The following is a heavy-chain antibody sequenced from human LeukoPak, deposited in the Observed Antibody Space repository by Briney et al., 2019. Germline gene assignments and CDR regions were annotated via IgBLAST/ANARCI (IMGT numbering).Heavy chain of an antibody. CDR2: ISYDGSNK. D-gene: IGHD1-1*01. J-gene: IGHJ5*02. V-gene: IGHV3-30*04. CDR1: AFSFSSYA. Sequence: GRSLLLSSAASAFSFSSYAMHCVRRAPGKGRAGGAVISYDGSNKYCAESVKGRFSISRDNSKNTMYLEMNSLRAEDTAVYYCARGPTGSSNWFDPWGQGTLVTVSS. CDR3: ARGPTGSSNWFDP.